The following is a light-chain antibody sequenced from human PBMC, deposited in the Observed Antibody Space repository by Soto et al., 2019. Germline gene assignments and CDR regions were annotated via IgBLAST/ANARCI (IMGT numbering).Light chain of an antibody. CDR3: QQSYNSPCT. CDR1: QGISTY. J-gene: IGKJ1*01. Sequence: DIQMTQSPSSLSESAGERVTITCRASQGISTYLNWYQQKPGKAPKLLIYAASSLQSGVPSRFSGSGSETDFTLTISSLQPEDFATYSCQQSYNSPCTLGHGTKVESK. V-gene: IGKV1-39*01. CDR2: AAS.